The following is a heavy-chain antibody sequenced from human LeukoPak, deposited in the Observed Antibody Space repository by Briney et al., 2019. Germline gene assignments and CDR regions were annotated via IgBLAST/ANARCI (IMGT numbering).Heavy chain of an antibody. CDR3: ARALGITVTSAYYYYYYGMDV. J-gene: IGHJ6*02. CDR2: ISYDGSNK. D-gene: IGHD4-11*01. Sequence: PGGSLTLSCAASGFTFSSYAMHWVRQAPGKGLEWVAVISYDGSNKYYADSVKGRFTISRDNSKNTLYLQMNSLRAEDTAVYYCARALGITVTSAYYYYYYGMDVWGQGTTVTVSS. V-gene: IGHV3-30-3*01. CDR1: GFTFSSYA.